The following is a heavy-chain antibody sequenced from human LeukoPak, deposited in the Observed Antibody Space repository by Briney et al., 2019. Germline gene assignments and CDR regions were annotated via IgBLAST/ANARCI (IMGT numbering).Heavy chain of an antibody. CDR3: ARGGYYSQVDY. Sequence: GGSLRLSCAASGFTFSSYWMSWVRQAPGKGLEWVANIKQDGSEKYYVDSVKGRFTIFRDNTKNSLYLQMNSLRGEDTAVYYCARGGYYSQVDYWGQGTLVTVSS. J-gene: IGHJ4*02. D-gene: IGHD3-22*01. V-gene: IGHV3-7*01. CDR2: IKQDGSEK. CDR1: GFTFSSYW.